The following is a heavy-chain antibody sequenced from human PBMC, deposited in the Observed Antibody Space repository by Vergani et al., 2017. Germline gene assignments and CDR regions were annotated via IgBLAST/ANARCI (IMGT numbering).Heavy chain of an antibody. CDR3: VKDIAASDNYWYFDL. D-gene: IGHD6-13*01. Sequence: VQLVESGGGVVQPGRSLRHSCADPGFTFADYATHWVRQALGKGLEWVSGTNGNSDSIAYADSVKGRVPISRDNAKHSLYLQMNSLLAEDTALYYCVKDIAASDNYWYFDLWGRGTLVTVSS. J-gene: IGHJ2*01. CDR1: GFTFADYA. CDR2: TNGNSDSI. V-gene: IGHV3-9*01.